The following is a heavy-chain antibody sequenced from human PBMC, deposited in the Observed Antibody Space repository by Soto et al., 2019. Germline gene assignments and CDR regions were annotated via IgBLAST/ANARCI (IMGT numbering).Heavy chain of an antibody. J-gene: IGHJ4*02. D-gene: IGHD3-16*02. V-gene: IGHV4-34*01. CDR2: INHSGST. CDR3: ARMSWGSYRKLDY. CDR1: GGSFRGYD. Sequence: PSETLSLACAVYGGSFRGYDWSWIRQPPGKGLEWIGEINHSGSTNYNPSLKSRVTISVDTSKNQFSLKLSSVTAADTAVYYSARMSWGSYRKLDYWGQGTLVTVSS.